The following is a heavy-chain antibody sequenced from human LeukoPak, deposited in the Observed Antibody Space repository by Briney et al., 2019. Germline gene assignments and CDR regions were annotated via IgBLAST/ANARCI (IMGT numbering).Heavy chain of an antibody. CDR3: ARRSYFNYYDSSGPADY. D-gene: IGHD3-22*01. CDR1: GYSFTSYW. J-gene: IGHJ4*02. V-gene: IGHV5-51*01. Sequence: GESLKISCMGSGYSFTSYWIGWVRQMPGKGLEWMGIIYPGDSDTRYSPSFQGQVTISADKSISTAYLQWSSLKASDTAMYYCARRSYFNYYDSSGPADYWGQGTLVTVSS. CDR2: IYPGDSDT.